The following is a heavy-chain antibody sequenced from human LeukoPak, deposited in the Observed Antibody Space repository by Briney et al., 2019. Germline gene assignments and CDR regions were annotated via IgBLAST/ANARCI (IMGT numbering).Heavy chain of an antibody. D-gene: IGHD3-16*02. CDR3: ARNRADYDYVWGSYRSYYYYYMDV. Sequence: ASVKVSCKASGYTLTNYGFIWVRQAPGQGLEWMGIINPSGGSTSYAQKFQGRVTMTRDMSTSTVYMELNSLRAEDTAVYYCARNRADYDYVWGSYRSYYYYYMDVWGKGTTVTVSS. V-gene: IGHV1-46*01. CDR1: GYTLTNYG. CDR2: INPSGGST. J-gene: IGHJ6*03.